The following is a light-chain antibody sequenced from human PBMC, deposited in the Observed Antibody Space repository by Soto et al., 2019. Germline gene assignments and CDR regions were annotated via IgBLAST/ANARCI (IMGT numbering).Light chain of an antibody. CDR1: QRLSNY. CDR3: QQTYYSVLT. J-gene: IGKJ4*01. V-gene: IGKV1-39*01. Sequence: QLTQSPSSLSASVGDRLTIPGLSSQRLSNYLHWYQQIPGKAPKLLIYASSSLQSGVPSRFSGSGSGTEFTLTISSLQPEDFATYYCQQTYYSVLTFGGRTKVDI. CDR2: ASS.